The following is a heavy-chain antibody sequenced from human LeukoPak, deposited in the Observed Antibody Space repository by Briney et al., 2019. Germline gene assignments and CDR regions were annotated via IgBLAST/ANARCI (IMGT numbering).Heavy chain of an antibody. D-gene: IGHD2-21*01. CDR2: INHSGST. V-gene: IGHV4-34*01. CDR3: ARGLSMHIFDY. Sequence: SETLSLTCAVYGGSFSGYYWSWIRQPPGKGLEWIGEINHSGSTNYNPSLKSRVTRSVDTSKSQFSLKLSSVTAADTAVYYCARGLSMHIFDYWGQGTLVTVSS. CDR1: GGSFSGYY. J-gene: IGHJ4*02.